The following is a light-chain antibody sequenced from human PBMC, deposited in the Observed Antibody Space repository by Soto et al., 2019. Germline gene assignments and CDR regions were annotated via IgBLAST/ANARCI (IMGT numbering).Light chain of an antibody. Sequence: DIQMTQSPSSLSASLGDRVTITCRASQDISNSLAWFQQMPGKAPKSLIYGASSLHNGVPSKFSGSGSGTDFTLTINNLQPEDFATYYCQQYDTYPRTFGGGTKVEIK. J-gene: IGKJ4*01. CDR1: QDISNS. CDR2: GAS. CDR3: QQYDTYPRT. V-gene: IGKV1-16*02.